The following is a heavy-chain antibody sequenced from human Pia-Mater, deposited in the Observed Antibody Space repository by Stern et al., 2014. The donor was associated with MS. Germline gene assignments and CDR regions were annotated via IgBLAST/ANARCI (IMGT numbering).Heavy chain of an antibody. V-gene: IGHV1-18*01. J-gene: IGHJ4*02. CDR1: GYTFTSYG. D-gene: IGHD3-16*02. CDR3: ARATYYDYVWGSYRYTGPLFDY. CDR2: ISAYTGNT. Sequence: VQLVESGAEVKKPGASVKVSCKASGYTFTSYGISWVRQAPGQGLEWMGWISAYTGNTNYAQKLQGRVTMTTDTSTSTAYMELRSLRSDDTAVYYCARATYYDYVWGSYRYTGPLFDYWGQGTLVTVSS.